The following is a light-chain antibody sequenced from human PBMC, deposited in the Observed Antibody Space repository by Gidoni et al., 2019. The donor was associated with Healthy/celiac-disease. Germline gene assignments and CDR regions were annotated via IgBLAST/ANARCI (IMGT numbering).Light chain of an antibody. Sequence: EIVLTQSPGTLSLSPGERATLSCRASQSVSSSYLAWDQQKPGQAPRLLIYGASSRATGIPDRFSGSGSGTDFTLTISRLEPEDFAVYYCQQYGSSPMYTFXXXTKLEIK. CDR3: QQYGSSPMYT. CDR1: QSVSSSY. J-gene: IGKJ2*01. V-gene: IGKV3-20*01. CDR2: GAS.